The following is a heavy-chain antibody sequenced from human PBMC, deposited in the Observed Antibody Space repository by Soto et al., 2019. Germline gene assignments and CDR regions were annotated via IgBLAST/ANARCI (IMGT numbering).Heavy chain of an antibody. D-gene: IGHD3-3*01. CDR3: AKDPNYDFWSGYSGSGWFDP. Sequence: GGSLRLSCAASGFTFSSYSMNWVRQTPGKGLEWVSSISGSSSNMYYADSAKGRFTISRDNAKNSLYLQMNSLRAEDTAVYYCAKDPNYDFWSGYSGSGWFDPWGQGTLVTVSS. V-gene: IGHV3-21*01. CDR2: ISGSSSNM. CDR1: GFTFSSYS. J-gene: IGHJ5*02.